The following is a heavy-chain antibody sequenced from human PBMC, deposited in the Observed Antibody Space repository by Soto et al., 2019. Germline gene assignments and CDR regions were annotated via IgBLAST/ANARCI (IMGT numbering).Heavy chain of an antibody. CDR3: ARHYPAPMDYFDY. CDR1: GGSISSSTYY. D-gene: IGHD3-10*01. J-gene: IGHJ4*02. Sequence: SETLSLTCTVSGGSISSSTYYWGWMRQPPGKGLEWIASFFIGGNTYYNPSLKSRVTISVDTSKNQFSLKLSSVTAADTAVYYCARHYPAPMDYFDYWGQGTLVTVS. V-gene: IGHV4-39*01. CDR2: FFIGGNT.